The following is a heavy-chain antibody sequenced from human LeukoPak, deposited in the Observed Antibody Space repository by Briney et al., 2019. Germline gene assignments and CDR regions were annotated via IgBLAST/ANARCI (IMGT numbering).Heavy chain of an antibody. CDR3: ARAYGDYHDY. D-gene: IGHD4-17*01. J-gene: IGHJ4*02. V-gene: IGHV4-59*02. Sequence: SETLSLTCTVSGGSVSSYYWSWIRQPPGKGLEWIGYIYYSGSTNYNPSLKSRVTISVDTSKNQFSLKLSSVTAADTAVYYCARAYGDYHDYWGQGTLVTVSS. CDR2: IYYSGST. CDR1: GGSVSSYY.